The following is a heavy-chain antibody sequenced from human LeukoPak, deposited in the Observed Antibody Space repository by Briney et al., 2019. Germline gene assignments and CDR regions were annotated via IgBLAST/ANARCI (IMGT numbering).Heavy chain of an antibody. Sequence: NTSETLSLTCTVSGGSISSYYWSWIRLPPGKGLEWIGYLSKSGNTNYSPSLKSRVTIFGDTSKNQLFLKLSSVTAADTAVYYCARARYVNSFYAFDIWGQGTLVTVSS. D-gene: IGHD3-9*01. CDR1: GGSISSYY. CDR2: LSKSGNT. V-gene: IGHV4-59*01. CDR3: ARARYVNSFYAFDI. J-gene: IGHJ3*02.